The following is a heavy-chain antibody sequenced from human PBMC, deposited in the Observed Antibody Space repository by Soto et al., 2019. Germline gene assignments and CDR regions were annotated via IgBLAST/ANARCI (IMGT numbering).Heavy chain of an antibody. CDR2: ISAYNGNT. D-gene: IGHD3-3*01. J-gene: IGHJ6*04. CDR1: GYTFTSYG. CDR3: ARSPLPEPITIFGVGASGMDV. Sequence: GASVKVSCKASGYTFTSYGISWVRQAPGQGLEWMGWISAYNGNTNYAQKLQGRVTMTTDTSTSTAYMELRSLRSDDTAVYYCARSPLPEPITIFGVGASGMDVWGKGTTVTVSS. V-gene: IGHV1-18*01.